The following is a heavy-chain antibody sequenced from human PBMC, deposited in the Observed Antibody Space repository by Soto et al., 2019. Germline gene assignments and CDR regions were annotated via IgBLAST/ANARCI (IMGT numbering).Heavy chain of an antibody. J-gene: IGHJ3*02. D-gene: IGHD5-12*01. Sequence: PSETLSLTCTVSGDSIRTYFWTWIRQPPGKGLEWIGYVFNSGSTNSNPSLTSRVTILLDTSRNQISLTLSSVTAADTAVYYCARARSGYNIDALDIWGQGTMVTVSS. CDR2: VFNSGST. V-gene: IGHV4-59*01. CDR3: ARARSGYNIDALDI. CDR1: GDSIRTYF.